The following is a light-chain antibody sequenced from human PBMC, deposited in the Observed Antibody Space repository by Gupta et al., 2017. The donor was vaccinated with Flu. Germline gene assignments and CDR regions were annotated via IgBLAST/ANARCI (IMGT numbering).Light chain of an antibody. CDR1: QSVSSN. J-gene: IGKJ4*01. CDR2: GAS. V-gene: IGKV3-15*01. Sequence: EIVMTQSPATLSVSPGERATLSCRASQSVSSNVAWYQQKPGQAPRLLIYGASTRATGIPARFSGSGSGTEFTLTISSLQSEDFAVYYCQQYNNWPSALTFGGGTKVEIK. CDR3: QQYNNWPSALT.